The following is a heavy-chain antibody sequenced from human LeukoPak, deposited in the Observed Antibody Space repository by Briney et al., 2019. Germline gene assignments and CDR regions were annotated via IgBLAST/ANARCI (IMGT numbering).Heavy chain of an antibody. CDR3: ATVRYDYVWGSYHPMYYFDY. J-gene: IGHJ4*02. Sequence: GASVKVSCKVSGYTLTELSMHWVRQAPGKGLEWMGGFDPEDGETIYAQKFQGRVTMTEDTSTDTAYMELSSLRSEDTAVYYCATVRYDYVWGSYHPMYYFDYWGQGTLVTVSS. CDR1: GYTLTELS. V-gene: IGHV1-24*01. CDR2: FDPEDGET. D-gene: IGHD3-16*02.